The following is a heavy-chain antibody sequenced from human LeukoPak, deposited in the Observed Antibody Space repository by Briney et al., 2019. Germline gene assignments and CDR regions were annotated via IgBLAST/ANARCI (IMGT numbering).Heavy chain of an antibody. V-gene: IGHV3-23*01. CDR2: ISGSGGST. J-gene: IGHJ4*02. CDR3: ARDHTSDNCSGGSCYKDY. Sequence: GGSLRLSCAASGFTFSSYAMSWVRQAPGKGLEWVSAISGSGGSTYYADSVKGRFTISRDNSKNTLYLQINSLRAEDTAVYYCARDHTSDNCSGGSCYKDYWGQGTLVTVSS. CDR1: GFTFSSYA. D-gene: IGHD2-15*01.